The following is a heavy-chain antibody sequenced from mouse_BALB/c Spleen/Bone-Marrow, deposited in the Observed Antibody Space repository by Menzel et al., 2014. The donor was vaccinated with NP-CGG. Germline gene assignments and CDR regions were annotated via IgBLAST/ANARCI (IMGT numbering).Heavy chain of an antibody. D-gene: IGHD1-1*01. CDR2: ISYSGST. CDR1: GYSITSDYA. V-gene: IGHV3-2*02. CDR3: ARSFTTVVEEDYFDY. Sequence: EVKLQESGPGLVKPSQSLSLTCTVTGYSITSDYAWNWIRQFPENKLEWMGYISYSGSTSYNPSLKSRISITRDTSKNQFFLQLNSVTTEDTATYYCARSFTTVVEEDYFDYWGQGTTLTVSS. J-gene: IGHJ2*01.